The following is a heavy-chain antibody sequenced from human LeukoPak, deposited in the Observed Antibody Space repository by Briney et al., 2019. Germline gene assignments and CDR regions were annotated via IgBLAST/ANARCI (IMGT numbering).Heavy chain of an antibody. Sequence: KTSETLSLTCTVSGGSISSSSYYWGWIRQPRGKGLEWIGSIYYSGSTYYNPSLKSRVTISVDTSKNQFSLKLSSVTAADTAVYYCARNTAITDYWGQGTLVTVSS. CDR2: IYYSGST. J-gene: IGHJ4*02. CDR3: ARNTAITDY. D-gene: IGHD5-18*01. V-gene: IGHV4-39*01. CDR1: GGSISSSSYY.